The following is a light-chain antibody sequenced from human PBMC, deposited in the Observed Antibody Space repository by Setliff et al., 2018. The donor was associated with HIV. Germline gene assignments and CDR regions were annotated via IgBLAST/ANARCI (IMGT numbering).Light chain of an antibody. CDR1: SSDVGGYNY. J-gene: IGLJ3*02. CDR3: SSYAGSNRGV. CDR2: EVN. Sequence: QSALTQPPSASGSPGQSVTISCTGTSSDVGGYNYVSWYQQHPGKAPKLMIYEVNKRPSGVPDRFSGSKSGNTASLTVSGLQADDEADYFCSSYAGSNRGVFGGGT. V-gene: IGLV2-8*01.